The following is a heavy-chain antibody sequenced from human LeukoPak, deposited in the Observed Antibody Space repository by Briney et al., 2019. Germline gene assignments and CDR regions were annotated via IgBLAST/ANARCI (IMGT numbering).Heavy chain of an antibody. D-gene: IGHD6-13*01. J-gene: IGHJ4*02. V-gene: IGHV3-53*01. CDR1: GGSISSYY. Sequence: ETLSLTCTVSGGSISSYYWSWIRQPPGKGLEWVSLTYSGGTTYYADSVKGRFTISRDNSKNTLYLQMSSLRVEDTAIYYCASRRGKKDIDYWGQGTLVTVSS. CDR2: TYSGGTT. CDR3: ASRRGKKDIDY.